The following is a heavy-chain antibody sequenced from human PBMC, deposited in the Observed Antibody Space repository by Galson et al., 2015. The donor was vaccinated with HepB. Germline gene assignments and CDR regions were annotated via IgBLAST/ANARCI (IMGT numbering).Heavy chain of an antibody. CDR2: IYPGDSDT. Sequence: QSGAEVKKPGESLKISCKGSGYSFTSYWIGWVRQMPGKGLEWMGIIYPGDSDTRYSPSFQGQVTISADKSISTAYLQWSSLKASDTAMHYCARLGQDYDILTGYFPPNWYFDLWGRGTLVTVSS. V-gene: IGHV5-51*01. CDR1: GYSFTSYW. CDR3: ARLGQDYDILTGYFPPNWYFDL. J-gene: IGHJ2*01. D-gene: IGHD3-9*01.